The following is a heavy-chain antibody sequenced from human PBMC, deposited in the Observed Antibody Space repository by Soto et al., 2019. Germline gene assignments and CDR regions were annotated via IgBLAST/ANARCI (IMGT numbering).Heavy chain of an antibody. CDR1: GGSISSYY. CDR3: ARESGYSSGWYPAGDWFDP. CDR2: IYYSGST. D-gene: IGHD6-19*01. J-gene: IGHJ5*02. V-gene: IGHV4-59*13. Sequence: PSETLSLTCTVSGGSISSYYWSWIRQPPGKGLEWIGYIYYSGSTNYNPSLKSRVTISVDTSKNQFSLKLSSVTAADTAVYYCARESGYSSGWYPAGDWFDPWGQGTLVTVSS.